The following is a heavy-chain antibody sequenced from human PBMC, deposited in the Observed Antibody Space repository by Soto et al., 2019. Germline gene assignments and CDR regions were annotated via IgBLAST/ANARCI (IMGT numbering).Heavy chain of an antibody. D-gene: IGHD3-9*01. CDR2: IYWDDDK. Sequence: QITLKESGPALVKPAQTLTLTCTFSGFSLNTSSVGVGWIRQPPGKALEWLALIYWDDDKRYSPSLQNRLTITKDTHKNQVVLSVTTMGPVETAAYYCAYSLERTGYAHWGQGALVTVSS. CDR1: GFSLNTSSVG. V-gene: IGHV2-5*02. J-gene: IGHJ4*02. CDR3: AYSLERTGYAH.